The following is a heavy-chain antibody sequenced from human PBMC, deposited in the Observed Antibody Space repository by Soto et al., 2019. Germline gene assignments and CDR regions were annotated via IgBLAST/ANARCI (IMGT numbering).Heavy chain of an antibody. CDR3: ARARCSSGQCYDFDY. V-gene: IGHV3-64*02. CDR2: ISRSGDRT. CDR1: GFTFSSYN. J-gene: IGHJ4*02. Sequence: EVQLVESGEGLVQPGGSLRLSCAASGFTFSSYNIHWIRQAPGKVLEFVSAISRSGDRTYYADSVKGRFTITRDNSKNTVWLQMGSLRAENMAVYYCARARCSSGQCYDFDYWGRGARVSVSS. D-gene: IGHD2-15*01.